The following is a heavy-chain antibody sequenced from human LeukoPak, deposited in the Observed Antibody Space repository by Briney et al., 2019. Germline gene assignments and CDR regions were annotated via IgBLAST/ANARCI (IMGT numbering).Heavy chain of an antibody. D-gene: IGHD3-22*01. V-gene: IGHV3-21*04. J-gene: IGHJ4*02. CDR1: GFTFRNYS. Sequence: GGSLRLSCAASGFTFRNYSMNWVRQAPEKGLEWVSSISSTSSFIFYADSVKGRFTISRDNAKNSLYLQMNSLRAEDTAVYYCAKDRARYDSALNYWGQGTLVTVSS. CDR3: AKDRARYDSALNY. CDR2: ISSTSSFI.